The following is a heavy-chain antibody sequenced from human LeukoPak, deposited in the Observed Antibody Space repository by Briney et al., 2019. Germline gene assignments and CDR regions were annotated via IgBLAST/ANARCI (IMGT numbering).Heavy chain of an antibody. J-gene: IGHJ4*02. CDR1: GFTFSSYA. CDR2: ISGSGGST. V-gene: IGHV3-23*01. D-gene: IGHD3-3*01. CDR3: AKRSTFWSLTPTADY. Sequence: GGSLRLSCAASGFTFSSYAMSWVRQAPGKGLEWVSAISGSGGSTYYADSVKGRFTISRDNSKNTLYLQMNSLRAEDTAVYYCAKRSTFWSLTPTADYWGQGTLVTVSS.